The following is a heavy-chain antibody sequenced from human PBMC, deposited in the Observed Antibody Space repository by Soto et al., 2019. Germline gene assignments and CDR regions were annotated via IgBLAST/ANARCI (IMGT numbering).Heavy chain of an antibody. CDR2: ISSGGKNI. Sequence: GGSLRLSCVASEFIFSTYNMNWVRQAPGKGLEWLSYISSGGKNIYYADSVKGRFTISRDNAKRSLYLQMNSLRDDDTAVYFCARDDFDGSGYLWGRGTLVTVSS. CDR3: ARDDFDGSGYL. V-gene: IGHV3-48*02. J-gene: IGHJ4*02. D-gene: IGHD3-22*01. CDR1: EFIFSTYN.